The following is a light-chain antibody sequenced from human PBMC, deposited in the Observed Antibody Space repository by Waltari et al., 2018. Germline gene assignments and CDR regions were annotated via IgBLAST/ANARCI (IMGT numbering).Light chain of an antibody. V-gene: IGLV1-40*01. Sequence: QSVLTQPPSVSGAPGQRVTISCTGSSSNIGAGLNVHWYQQLPGTAPKLLIYVNRNRPSGVPDRFADSKSGTSASLAITGLQAEDEADYYCQSYDISLSSVVFGGGTTLTVL. J-gene: IGLJ2*01. CDR3: QSYDISLSSVV. CDR1: SSNIGAGLN. CDR2: VNR.